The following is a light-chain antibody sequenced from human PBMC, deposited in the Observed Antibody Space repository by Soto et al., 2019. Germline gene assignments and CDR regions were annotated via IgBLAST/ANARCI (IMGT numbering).Light chain of an antibody. CDR3: QQYGSSPWT. CDR2: GAS. V-gene: IGKV3-20*01. CDR1: QSVSSSY. Sequence: EVAWTQSPGTLSLSPGEIATLSWRVSQSVSSSYLARYQQKSGQAPRPLIYGASRRAIGISDRFSGSGSGTDFTSAIARLEPQAFAVYYCQQYGSSPWTFGQGTKVEIQ. J-gene: IGKJ1*01.